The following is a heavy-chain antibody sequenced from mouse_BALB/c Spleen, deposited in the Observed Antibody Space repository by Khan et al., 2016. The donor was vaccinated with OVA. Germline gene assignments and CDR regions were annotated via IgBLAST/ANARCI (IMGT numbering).Heavy chain of an antibody. J-gene: IGHJ2*01. Sequence: EVQLQESGGGLVQPGGSLKLSCAASGFNFSSYGMSWVRQTPDKRLELVATINSNGGSTYYPDSVKGRFTISRDNAKNTLYLQMSSLKSEDTAMYYCARMARTINWGQGTTLTVSS. CDR1: GFNFSSYG. V-gene: IGHV5-6-3*01. CDR2: INSNGGST. CDR3: ARMARTIN.